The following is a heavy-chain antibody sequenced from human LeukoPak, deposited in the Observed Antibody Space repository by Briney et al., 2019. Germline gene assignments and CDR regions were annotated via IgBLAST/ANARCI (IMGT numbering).Heavy chain of an antibody. J-gene: IGHJ5*02. CDR2: INHSGST. CDR1: GGSFSGYY. CDR3: ARQKSSIDP. V-gene: IGHV4-34*01. D-gene: IGHD2-2*01. Sequence: SETLSLTCAVYGGSFSGYYWSWIRQPPGKGLEWIGEINHSGSTNYNPSLKSRVTISVDTSKNQFSLKLSSVTAADTAVYYCARQKSSIDPWGQGTLVTVSS.